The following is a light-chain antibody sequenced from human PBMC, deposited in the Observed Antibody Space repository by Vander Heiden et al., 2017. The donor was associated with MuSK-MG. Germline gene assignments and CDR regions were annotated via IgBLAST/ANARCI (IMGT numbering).Light chain of an antibody. J-gene: IGKJ3*01. CDR3: KLYGSSPRFT. CDR2: GAS. CDR1: QSVSSSY. V-gene: IGKV3-20*01. Sequence: EIVLTQSPGTLSLSPGARATLSCRASQSVSSSYLAWYQQKPGQAPRLLIYGASSRSTAIPDRLSGSGSGTDSTLTISRLEPEDIAVYDCKLYGSSPRFTFGPGTKVDIK.